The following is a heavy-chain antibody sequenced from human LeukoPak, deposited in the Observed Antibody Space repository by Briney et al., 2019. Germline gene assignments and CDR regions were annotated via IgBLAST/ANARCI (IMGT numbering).Heavy chain of an antibody. CDR2: ISAYNGNT. V-gene: IGHV1-18*01. J-gene: IGHJ4*02. CDR1: GYTFTSYG. CDR3: AREAVYRGPDY. D-gene: IGHD5-12*01. Sequence: ASVKVSCRASGYTFTSYGIGWVRQAPGQGLEWMGWISAYNGNTNYAQKLQGRVTMTTDTSTSTAYMELGSLRSDDTAVYYCAREAVYRGPDYWGQGTLVTVSS.